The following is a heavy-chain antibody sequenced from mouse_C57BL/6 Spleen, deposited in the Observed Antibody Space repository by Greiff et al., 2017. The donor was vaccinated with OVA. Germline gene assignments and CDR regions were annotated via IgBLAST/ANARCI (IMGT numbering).Heavy chain of an antibody. J-gene: IGHJ1*03. CDR3: ARRGWDGGYFEV. V-gene: IGHV1-69*01. CDR1: GYTFTSYW. Sequence: QVQLQQPGAELVMPGASVKLSCKASGYTFTSYWMHWVKQRPGQGLEWIGEIDPSDSYTNYNQKFKGKSTLTVDKSSSTAYMQLSSLTSVDSAVCYCARRGWDGGYFEVWGTGTTVTVSS. CDR2: IDPSDSYT. D-gene: IGHD4-1*01.